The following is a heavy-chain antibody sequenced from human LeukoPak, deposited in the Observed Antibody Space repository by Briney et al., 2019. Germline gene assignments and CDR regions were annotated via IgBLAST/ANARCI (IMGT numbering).Heavy chain of an antibody. CDR3: ARGYSSSWFSQYNWFDP. Sequence: ASMKVSCKASGYTFTRYGISWVRQAPGQGLEWMGWISVYNGNTDYTQKVQGRVTMTTETSTSTAYMELRSLRSDDTAVYYCARGYSSSWFSQYNWFDPWGQGTLVTVSS. J-gene: IGHJ5*02. V-gene: IGHV1-18*01. CDR2: ISVYNGNT. CDR1: GYTFTRYG. D-gene: IGHD6-13*01.